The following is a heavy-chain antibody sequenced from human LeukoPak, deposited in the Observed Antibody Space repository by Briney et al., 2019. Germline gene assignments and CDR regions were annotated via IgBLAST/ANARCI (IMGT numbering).Heavy chain of an antibody. CDR1: GFTFSSYE. CDR2: ISGSGGST. D-gene: IGHD2-21*02. J-gene: IGHJ4*01. Sequence: PGGSLRLSCAASGFTFSSYEMNWVRQAPGKGLEWVSAISGSGGSTYYADSVKGRFTISRDNSKNTLYLQMNSLRAEDTAIYYCAKAVVVTAIPVDYWGHGTLVTVSS. CDR3: AKAVVVTAIPVDY. V-gene: IGHV3-23*01.